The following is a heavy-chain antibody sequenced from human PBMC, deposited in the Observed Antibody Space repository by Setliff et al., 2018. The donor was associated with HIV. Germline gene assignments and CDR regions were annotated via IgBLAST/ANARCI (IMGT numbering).Heavy chain of an antibody. J-gene: IGHJ5*02. CDR1: GYTFTDYF. D-gene: IGHD6-13*01. CDR2: ISPNNGDT. CDR3: AKGGPGSSWLGGWFDP. Sequence: ASVKVSCKASGYTFTDYFIHWVRQAPGQGLEWMGWISPNNGDTNIPQRFRGRVTMTRDTSINTAYMELARLRSDDTAVYYCAKGGPGSSWLGGWFDPWGQGTLVTVSS. V-gene: IGHV1-2*02.